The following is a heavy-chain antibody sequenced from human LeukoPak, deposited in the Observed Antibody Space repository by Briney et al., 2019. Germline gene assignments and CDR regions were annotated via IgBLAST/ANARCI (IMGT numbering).Heavy chain of an antibody. V-gene: IGHV1-69*13. D-gene: IGHD4-11*01. J-gene: IGHJ6*02. CDR1: GGTFSSYA. CDR3: ARDLIGGPTVTTDYYYYGMDV. Sequence: SVTVSCKASGGTFSSYAISWVRQAPGQGLEWMGGIIPIFGTANYAQKFQGRVTITADESTSTAYMELSSLRSEDTAVYYCARDLIGGPTVTTDYYYYGMDVWGQGTTVTVSS. CDR2: IIPIFGTA.